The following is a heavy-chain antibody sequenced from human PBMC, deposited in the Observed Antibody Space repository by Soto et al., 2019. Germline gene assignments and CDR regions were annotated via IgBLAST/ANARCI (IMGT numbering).Heavy chain of an antibody. D-gene: IGHD2-2*01. CDR2: IIAYNGNT. J-gene: IGHJ5*02. V-gene: IGHV1-18*01. CDR3: ARDRVCSSTSCYEAWFDP. Sequence: QVQLVQSGAEVKKPGASVKVSCKASGYTFTSYGISWVRQAPGQGLEWMGWIIAYNGNTNYAQKLQGRVTMTTDTSTSTAYMERRSLRSDDTAVDYCARDRVCSSTSCYEAWFDPWGQGTLVTVSS. CDR1: GYTFTSYG.